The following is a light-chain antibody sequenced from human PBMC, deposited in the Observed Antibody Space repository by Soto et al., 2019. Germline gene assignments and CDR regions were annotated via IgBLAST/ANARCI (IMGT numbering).Light chain of an antibody. J-gene: IGLJ2*01. CDR1: KLGDKH. CDR2: QDT. V-gene: IGLV3-1*01. CDR3: QAWDSSTLV. Sequence: SYELTQPPSVSVSPGQTASITCSGDKLGDKHAYWYLQKPGQSPVLVIYQDTKRPSGIPERFSGSNSGNTATLTISGTQAMDEADYYCQAWDSSTLVFGGGTKLTVL.